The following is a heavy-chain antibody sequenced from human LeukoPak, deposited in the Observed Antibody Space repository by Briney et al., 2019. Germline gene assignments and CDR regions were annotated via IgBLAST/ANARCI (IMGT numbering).Heavy chain of an antibody. CDR2: IYYSGST. V-gene: IGHV4-59*01. Sequence: SETLSLTCTVSGGSISSYYWSWIRQPPGKGLEWIGYIYYSGSTNYNPSLKSRVTISVDTSKNQFSLKLSSVTAADTAVYYCVRVRAYQLHQYVDYWGQGTLVTVSS. CDR3: VRVRAYQLHQYVDY. CDR1: GGSISSYY. J-gene: IGHJ4*02. D-gene: IGHD2-2*01.